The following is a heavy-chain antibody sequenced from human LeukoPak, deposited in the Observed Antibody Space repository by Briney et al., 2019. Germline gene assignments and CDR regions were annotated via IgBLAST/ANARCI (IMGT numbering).Heavy chain of an antibody. CDR1: GFTFSSYE. Sequence: GGALRLSCAASGFTFSSYEMNGVRQAPGKGLEGVSYISISGSTIYYADSVKGRFTISRDNAKNSLYLQMNSLRAEDTAVYYCARDLSPLSNYMGDYWGQGTLVTVSS. J-gene: IGHJ4*02. CDR3: ARDLSPLSNYMGDY. V-gene: IGHV3-48*03. CDR2: ISISGSTI. D-gene: IGHD1-7*01.